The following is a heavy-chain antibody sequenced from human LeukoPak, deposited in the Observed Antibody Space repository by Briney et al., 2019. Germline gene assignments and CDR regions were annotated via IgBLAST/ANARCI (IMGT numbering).Heavy chain of an antibody. V-gene: IGHV3-23*01. D-gene: IGHD3-10*01. CDR2: ISGSGGST. CDR1: GFTFSSYA. CDR3: ALGSRSVLPGYFDY. Sequence: PGGSLRLSCAASGFTFSSYAMTWVRQAPGKGLEWVSAISGSGGSTYYADSVRGRFTVSRDNSKNTLYLQMNSLRAVDTAVYYCALGSRSVLPGYFDYWGQGTLVTVSS. J-gene: IGHJ4*02.